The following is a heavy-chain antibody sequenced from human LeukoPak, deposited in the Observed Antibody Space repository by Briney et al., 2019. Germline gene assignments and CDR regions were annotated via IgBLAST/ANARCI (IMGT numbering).Heavy chain of an antibody. V-gene: IGHV1-46*01. CDR1: GYTFTTYY. D-gene: IGHD2-2*01. CDR3: ARDGRYCGSTSCRLNWFDP. CDR2: INPSGGST. J-gene: IGHJ5*02. Sequence: ASVKVSCKACGYTFTTYYMHWVRQAPGQGLINPSGGSTSYAQKFQGRVTMTRDTSTSTIYMELSSLRSEDTAVYYCARDGRYCGSTSCRLNWFDPWGQGTLVTVSS.